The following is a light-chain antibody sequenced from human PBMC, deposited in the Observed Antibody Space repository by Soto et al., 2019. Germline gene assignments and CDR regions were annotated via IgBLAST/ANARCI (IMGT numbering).Light chain of an antibody. CDR3: QHSNNRPGT. V-gene: IGKV3D-15*03. CDR2: DAS. Sequence: SLVTVSLTTGERATLSCRASQSINRHLAWYRQKPGQAPRLIIYDASNRATGIPARFSGRGSGTEFTLTISFLQSEDVAVFWCQHSNNRPGTFGHGTKVDIK. CDR1: QSINRH. J-gene: IGKJ1*01.